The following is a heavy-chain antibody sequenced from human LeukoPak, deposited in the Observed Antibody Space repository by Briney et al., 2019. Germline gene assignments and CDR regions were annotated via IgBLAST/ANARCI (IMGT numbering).Heavy chain of an antibody. D-gene: IGHD3-16*02. CDR3: ARDIRLGELSLAY. CDR2: INPNSGGT. V-gene: IGHV1-2*02. CDR1: GYTFTGYY. Sequence: ASVKVSCKASGYTFTGYYMHWVRQAPGQGLEWMGWINPNSGGTNYAQKFQGRVTMTRDTSISTAYMELNRLRSDDTAVYYCARDIRLGELSLAYWGQGTLVTVSS. J-gene: IGHJ4*02.